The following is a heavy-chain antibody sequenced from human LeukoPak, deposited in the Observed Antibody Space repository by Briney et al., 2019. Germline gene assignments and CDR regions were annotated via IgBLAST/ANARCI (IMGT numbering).Heavy chain of an antibody. Sequence: GGSLRLSCAASGFTFSSYAMHWVRQAPGKGLEWAAVISYDGSNKYYADSVKGRFTISRDNSKNTLYLQMNSLRAEDTAVYYCARVADDFWSGYYYFDYWGQGTLVTVSS. CDR3: ARVADDFWSGYYYFDY. CDR1: GFTFSSYA. CDR2: ISYDGSNK. D-gene: IGHD3-3*01. V-gene: IGHV3-30-3*01. J-gene: IGHJ4*02.